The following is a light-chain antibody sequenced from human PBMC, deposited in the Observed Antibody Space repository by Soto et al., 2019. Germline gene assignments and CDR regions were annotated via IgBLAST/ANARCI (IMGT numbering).Light chain of an antibody. J-gene: IGKJ3*01. Sequence: EIVMTQSPGTLSGSPGETVTLSCSASHTIYTNLAWYQQRRGQAPRLLIYGASTRASGIPDRFSGSGSGAEFTLTISSLESEDFAVYYCQQYGTSLFSFGPGTKVDIK. CDR2: GAS. CDR1: HTIYTN. CDR3: QQYGTSLFS. V-gene: IGKV3-15*01.